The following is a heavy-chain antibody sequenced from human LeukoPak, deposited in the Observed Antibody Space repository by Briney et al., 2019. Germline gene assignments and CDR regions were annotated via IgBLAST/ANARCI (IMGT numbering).Heavy chain of an antibody. Sequence: ASVKVSCKAPGFTFTNYGFNWVRQAPGQGLEWMGWISAYNGNTNYAQNLQGRVTMTTDTSTSTAYMELRSLRSDDTAVYYCARLVVSGYCSSTSCYGRVYYMDVWGKGTTVTVSS. CDR1: GFTFTNYG. D-gene: IGHD2-2*03. CDR3: ARLVVSGYCSSTSCYGRVYYMDV. CDR2: ISAYNGNT. J-gene: IGHJ6*03. V-gene: IGHV1-18*01.